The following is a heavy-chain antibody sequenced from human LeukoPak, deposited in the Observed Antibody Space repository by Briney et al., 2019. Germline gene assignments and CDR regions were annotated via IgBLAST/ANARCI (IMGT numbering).Heavy chain of an antibody. D-gene: IGHD2-15*01. V-gene: IGHV4-34*01. CDR1: GGSFSGYY. CDR3: ARGRRRCSGGSCYQLYYYYGMDV. J-gene: IGHJ6*02. CDR2: INHSGST. Sequence: SETLSLTCAVYGGSFSGYYWSCIRQPPGKGLEWIGEINHSGSTNYNPSLKSRVTISVDTSKNQFSLKLSSVTAADTAVYYCARGRRRCSGGSCYQLYYYYGMDVWGQGTTVTVSS.